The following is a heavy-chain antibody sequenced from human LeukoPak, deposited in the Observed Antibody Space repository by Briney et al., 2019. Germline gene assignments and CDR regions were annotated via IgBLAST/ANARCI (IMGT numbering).Heavy chain of an antibody. Sequence: ASVKVSCKASGYTFTGYYMHWVRQAPGQGLEWMGWINPNSGGTNYAQKFQCRVTMTRDTSISTAYMELSRLRSDDTAVYYCARVRYCSSTSCYDYYYGMDVWGQGTTVTVSS. CDR2: INPNSGGT. J-gene: IGHJ6*02. V-gene: IGHV1-2*02. CDR3: ARVRYCSSTSCYDYYYGMDV. CDR1: GYTFTGYY. D-gene: IGHD2-2*01.